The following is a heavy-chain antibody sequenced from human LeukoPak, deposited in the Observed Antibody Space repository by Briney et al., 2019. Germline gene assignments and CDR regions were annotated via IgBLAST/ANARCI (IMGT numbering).Heavy chain of an antibody. J-gene: IGHJ4*02. CDR2: INPDGSTT. CDR1: GFTFTNYW. Sequence: RGSLRLSCAASGFTFTNYWMFWVRQAPGKGLVWVSGINPDGSTTTYADSVKGRFTISRENAKSTLYLHMNILRVEDTAVYYCARGRYGDYHWGQGILVTVSS. CDR3: ARGRYGDYH. D-gene: IGHD4-17*01. V-gene: IGHV3-74*01.